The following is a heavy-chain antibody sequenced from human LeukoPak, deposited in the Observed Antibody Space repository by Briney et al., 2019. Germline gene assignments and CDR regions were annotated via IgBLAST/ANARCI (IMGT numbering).Heavy chain of an antibody. V-gene: IGHV3-7*01. CDR1: GFIFSSYG. CDR3: ARAVSSSWYWKFDY. J-gene: IGHJ4*02. CDR2: IKQDGSEK. D-gene: IGHD6-13*01. Sequence: GGSLRLSCAASGFIFSSYGMHWVRQAPGKGLEWVANIKQDGSEKYYVDSVKGRFTISRDNAKNSLYLQMNSLRAEDTAVYYCARAVSSSWYWKFDYWGQGTLVTVSS.